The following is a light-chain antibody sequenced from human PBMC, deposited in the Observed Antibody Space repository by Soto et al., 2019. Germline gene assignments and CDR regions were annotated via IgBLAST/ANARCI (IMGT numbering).Light chain of an antibody. J-gene: IGLJ3*02. CDR2: EVS. CDR3: SSYAGSNTWV. CDR1: SGDVGRYNY. Sequence: QSVLTQPPSASGSPGQSVTISCTGTSGDVGRYNYVSWYQQHPRKAPKLLIYEVSKRPSGVPDRFSGSKSDNTASLTVSGLQAEDEAHYYCSSYAGSNTWVFGGGTKLTVL. V-gene: IGLV2-8*01.